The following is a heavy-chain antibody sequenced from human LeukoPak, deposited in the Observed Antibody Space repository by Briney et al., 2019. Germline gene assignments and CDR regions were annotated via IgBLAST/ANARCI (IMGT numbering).Heavy chain of an antibody. CDR1: LWTFSSYA. CDR3: ARECGYSVYFATSDP. V-gene: IGHV1-69*05. CDR2: IIPIFGTT. J-gene: IGHJ5*02. D-gene: IGHD5/OR15-5a*01. Sequence: ASVTVSCLSCLWTFSSYALGWVGPAPGQGVAWVGGIIPIFGTTNYAQKFKGRVTITRDESTSTLYMELSSLRSEDTAVYYCARECGYSVYFATSDPWGQGTLVTVSS.